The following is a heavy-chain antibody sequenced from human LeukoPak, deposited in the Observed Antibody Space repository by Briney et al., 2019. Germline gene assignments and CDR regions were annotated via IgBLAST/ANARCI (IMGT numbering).Heavy chain of an antibody. Sequence: ASVKVSCKASGYSFSSYHMHWVRQAPGQGLEWMGIINSSGGTTTYAQKFQGRVTMTRDTSTYTVYMELSSLRSEDTAVYYCARVVKGGYDFWSGPYYFDYWGQRTLVTVS. J-gene: IGHJ4*02. V-gene: IGHV1-46*01. CDR2: INSSGGTT. D-gene: IGHD3-3*01. CDR3: ARVVKGGYDFWSGPYYFDY. CDR1: GYSFSSYH.